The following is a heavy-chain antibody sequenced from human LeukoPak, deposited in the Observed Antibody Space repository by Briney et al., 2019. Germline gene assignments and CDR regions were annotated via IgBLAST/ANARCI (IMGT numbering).Heavy chain of an antibody. D-gene: IGHD3-10*01. J-gene: IGHJ4*02. CDR2: ISYDGSNK. Sequence: PGGSLRLSCAASGFTFSSYAMHWVRQAPGKGLGWVAVISYDGSNKYYADSVKGRFTISRDNSKNTLYLQMNSLRAEDTAVYYCAREFGLLWFGEPGGYFDYWGQGTLVTVSS. CDR1: GFTFSSYA. V-gene: IGHV3-30*04. CDR3: AREFGLLWFGEPGGYFDY.